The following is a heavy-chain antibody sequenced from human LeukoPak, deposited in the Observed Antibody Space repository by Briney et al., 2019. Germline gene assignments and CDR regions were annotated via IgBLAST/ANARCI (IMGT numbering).Heavy chain of an antibody. V-gene: IGHV3-23*01. Sequence: GGSLRLSCAASGFTFSSYAMSWVRQAPGKGLEWVSAISGGGGNTYYADSVKGRFTMSRDNSKNTLYLQMNSLRAEDTAVYFCAKTVSGSHSYQGGDYWGQGTLVTVST. CDR2: ISGGGGNT. CDR1: GFTFSSYA. J-gene: IGHJ4*02. CDR3: AKTVSGSHSYQGGDY. D-gene: IGHD3-16*02.